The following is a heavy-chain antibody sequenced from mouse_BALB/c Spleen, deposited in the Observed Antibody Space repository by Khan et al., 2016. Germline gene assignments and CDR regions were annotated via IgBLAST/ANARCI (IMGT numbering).Heavy chain of an antibody. Sequence: EVKLLESGGGLVQPGGSLKLSCAASGFDFSRYWMSWVRQAPGKGLEWIGEINPDSSTINYTPSLKDKFIISRDNAKNTLYLQMSKVRSEDTALXDGEGAGYYGYLAYGGQGARVTESA. V-gene: IGHV4-1*02. CDR3: EGAGYYGYLAY. D-gene: IGHD1-1*01. CDR1: GFDFSRYW. CDR2: INPDSSTI. J-gene: IGHJ3*01.